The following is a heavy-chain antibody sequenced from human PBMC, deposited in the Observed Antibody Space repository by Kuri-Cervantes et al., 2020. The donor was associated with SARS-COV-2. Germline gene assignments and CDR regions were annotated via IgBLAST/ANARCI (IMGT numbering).Heavy chain of an antibody. J-gene: IGHJ6*03. V-gene: IGHV3-23*01. CDR1: AFMFDTYA. CDR3: AKDGITWDYYYMDV. D-gene: IGHD1-7*01. Sequence: GGSLRLSCAASAFMFDTYAMSWVRQAPGKGLEWVSSTSGSGSRTYYAESVKGRFTISRDNSRKTLYLQMNSLRAEDTAVYYCAKDGITWDYYYMDVWGKGTTVTVSS. CDR2: TSGSGSRT.